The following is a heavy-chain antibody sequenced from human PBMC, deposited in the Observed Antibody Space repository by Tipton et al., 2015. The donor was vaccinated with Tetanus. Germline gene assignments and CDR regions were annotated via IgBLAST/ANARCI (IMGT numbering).Heavy chain of an antibody. V-gene: IGHV3-33*06. D-gene: IGHD1-1*01. J-gene: IGHJ6*02. CDR3: AKARHDPNYYYYGMDV. CDR2: IWYDGRYK. CDR1: GFAFSSYG. Sequence: QLVQSGGGVVQPGRSLRLSCAASGFAFSSYGMHWVRQAPGKGLEWVAHIWYDGRYKYYADSVKGRFTISRDNSENTLYLQMDSLRAEDTAVYYWAKARHDPNYYYYGMDVWGQGTTVTVSS.